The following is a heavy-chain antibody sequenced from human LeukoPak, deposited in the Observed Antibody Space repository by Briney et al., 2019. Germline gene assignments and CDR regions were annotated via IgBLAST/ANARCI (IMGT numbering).Heavy chain of an antibody. J-gene: IGHJ4*02. Sequence: ASVKVSCKASGYTFTGYYMHWVRQAPGQGLEWMGWINPNSGGTNYAQKFQGRVTMTRDTSISTAYMELSRLRSDDTAVYYCARGFRSSGSYHDFDYWGQGTLVTVSS. CDR2: INPNSGGT. CDR1: GYTFTGYY. D-gene: IGHD1-26*01. V-gene: IGHV1-2*02. CDR3: ARGFRSSGSYHDFDY.